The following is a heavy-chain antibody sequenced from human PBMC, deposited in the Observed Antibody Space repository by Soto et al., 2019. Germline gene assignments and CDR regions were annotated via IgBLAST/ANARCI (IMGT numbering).Heavy chain of an antibody. J-gene: IGHJ3*02. CDR2: IWYDGSNK. CDR1: GFTFSSYG. CDR3: AIYASGSCMREDALDI. V-gene: IGHV3-33*01. D-gene: IGHD1-26*01. Sequence: GGSLRLSCAASGFTFSSYGMHWVRQAPGKGLEWVAVIWYDGSNKYYADSVKGRFTISRDNSKNTLYLQMNSLRAEDTAVYYCAIYASGSCMREDALDIWGQGTMVTVSS.